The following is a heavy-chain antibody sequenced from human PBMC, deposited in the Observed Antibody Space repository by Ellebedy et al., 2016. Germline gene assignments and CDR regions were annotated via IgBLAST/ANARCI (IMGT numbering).Heavy chain of an antibody. Sequence: SDTLSLTXTVSGGSINSVAYYWSWIRQVPGKGLEWIGYIHYSGSTYYTPSLRGRVSISLGTSENNFSLKVTSVTAADTAVYYWTRETYGGRSGYYMDVWGKGTTVTVSS. CDR2: IHYSGST. CDR3: TRETYGGRSGYYMDV. CDR1: GGSINSVAYY. D-gene: IGHD4-23*01. V-gene: IGHV4-31*03. J-gene: IGHJ6*03.